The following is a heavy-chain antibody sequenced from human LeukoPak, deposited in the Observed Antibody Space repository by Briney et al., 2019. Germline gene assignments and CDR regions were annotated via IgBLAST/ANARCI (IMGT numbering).Heavy chain of an antibody. J-gene: IGHJ6*02. CDR3: ARHGNGMDV. CDR2: VYPSDSDT. V-gene: IGHV5-51*01. Sequence: GESLKISCKGSGYSFTNYWIAWVRRKPGKGLEWMGIVYPSDSDTRYSPSFQGQVAISVDKSINTAYLQWSSLKASDSAMYYCARHGNGMDVWGQGTTVTVSS. CDR1: GYSFTNYW.